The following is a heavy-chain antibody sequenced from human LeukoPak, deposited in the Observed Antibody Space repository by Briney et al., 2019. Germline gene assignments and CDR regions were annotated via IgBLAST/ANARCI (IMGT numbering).Heavy chain of an antibody. J-gene: IGHJ4*02. CDR1: GYSISNGYY. V-gene: IGHV4-38-2*02. Sequence: SGTLSLTCTISGYSISNGYYWGWIRQPPGKGLQWIGHIYHGGNTYYNPSLKSRVTLSVDTSKNQISLKLGSVTAADTALYYCARVAQYSGYGTSDYWGQGTLVTVSS. D-gene: IGHD5-12*01. CDR2: IYHGGNT. CDR3: ARVAQYSGYGTSDY.